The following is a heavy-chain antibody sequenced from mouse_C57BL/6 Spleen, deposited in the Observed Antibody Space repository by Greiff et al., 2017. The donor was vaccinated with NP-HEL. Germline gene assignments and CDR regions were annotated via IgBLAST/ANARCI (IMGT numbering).Heavy chain of an antibody. D-gene: IGHD2-3*01. Sequence: QVQLQQSGAELMKPGASVTLSCKATGYTFTGSWMEWVKQRPGHGLGWIGEILPGSGSTNYNEKFKGKATFTADTSSNTAYMQLSSLTTEDSAIYYCARFDGYLYYAMDYWGQGTSVTVSS. J-gene: IGHJ4*01. CDR1: GYTFTGSW. V-gene: IGHV1-9*01. CDR2: ILPGSGST. CDR3: ARFDGYLYYAMDY.